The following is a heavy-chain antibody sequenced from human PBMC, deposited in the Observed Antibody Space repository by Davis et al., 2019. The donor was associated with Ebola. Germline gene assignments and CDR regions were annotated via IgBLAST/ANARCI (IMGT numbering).Heavy chain of an antibody. CDR3: RSPLDRSGRRDVYYGMDV. D-gene: IGHD3-22*01. Sequence: GESLKISCVASGFTFNSYWMHWVRQAPGKGLVWVSNIKTDGEVTGYADSVKGRFTISRDNPKNTLYLQMNSLRAEDTAVYYCRSPLDRSGRRDVYYGMDVWGKGTTVTVSS. J-gene: IGHJ6*04. CDR2: IKTDGEVT. CDR1: GFTFNSYW. V-gene: IGHV3-74*01.